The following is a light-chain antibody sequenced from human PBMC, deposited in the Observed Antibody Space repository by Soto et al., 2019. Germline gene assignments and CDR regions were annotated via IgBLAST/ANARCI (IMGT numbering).Light chain of an antibody. CDR2: DAS. J-gene: IGKJ5*01. CDR3: QQYNNWPPIT. CDR1: QIISSW. V-gene: IGKV1-5*01. Sequence: DIQMTQSPSTLSASVGDRVTITCRASQIISSWLAWYQQKPGKAPKLLIYDASSLESGVPSRFSGSGSGTEFTLTISSLESEDSAVYYCQQYNNWPPITFGQGTRLEI.